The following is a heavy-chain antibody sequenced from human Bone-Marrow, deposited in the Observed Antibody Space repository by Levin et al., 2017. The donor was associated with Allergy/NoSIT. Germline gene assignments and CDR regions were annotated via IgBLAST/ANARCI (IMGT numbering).Heavy chain of an antibody. CDR1: GFTFSSYS. Sequence: PGGSLRLSCAASGFTFSSYSMNWVRQAPGKGLEWVSSISSSSSYIYYADSVKGRFTISRDNAKNSLYLQMNSLRAEDTAVYYCARDHIPHCSGGSCYSDTYYYGMDVWGQGTTVTVSS. J-gene: IGHJ6*02. D-gene: IGHD2-15*01. CDR3: ARDHIPHCSGGSCYSDTYYYGMDV. V-gene: IGHV3-21*01. CDR2: ISSSSSYI.